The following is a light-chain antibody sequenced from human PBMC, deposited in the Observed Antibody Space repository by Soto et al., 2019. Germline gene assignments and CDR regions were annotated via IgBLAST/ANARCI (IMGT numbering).Light chain of an antibody. CDR1: SSDVGGYNY. CDR3: SSYTSSSTPFYV. V-gene: IGLV2-14*01. Sequence: QSVLTQPASVSVSPGQSITISCPGTSSDVGGYNYVSWYQQHPGKAPKLMIYDVSNRPSGVSNRFSGSKSGNTASLTISELQAEDEADYYCSSYTSSSTPFYVFGTGTKVTVL. CDR2: DVS. J-gene: IGLJ1*01.